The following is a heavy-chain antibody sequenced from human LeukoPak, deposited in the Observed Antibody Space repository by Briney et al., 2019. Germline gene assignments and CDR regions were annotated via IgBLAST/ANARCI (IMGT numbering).Heavy chain of an antibody. CDR1: GFTLSSYA. CDR2: ISDTGNT. CDR3: AKDRYGDYYFDY. J-gene: IGHJ4*02. V-gene: IGHV3-23*01. D-gene: IGHD4-17*01. Sequence: GGSLRLSCAASGFTLSSYAMSWVRQAPGKGLEWVSAISDTGNTYHADSVKGRFTISRDNSKNTLYLQMNSLRAEDTAVYYCAKDRYGDYYFDYWGQGTLVTVSS.